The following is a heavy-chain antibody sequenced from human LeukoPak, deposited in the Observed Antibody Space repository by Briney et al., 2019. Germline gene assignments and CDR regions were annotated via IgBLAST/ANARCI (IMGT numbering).Heavy chain of an antibody. CDR2: ISGSGGST. V-gene: IGHV3-23*01. J-gene: IGHJ5*02. D-gene: IGHD3-22*01. CDR1: GFTFSSYA. CDR3: AKDLLTYYYDSSGTPHDP. Sequence: GGSLRLSCAASGFTFSSYAMSWVRQAPGKGLEWVSAISGSGGSTYYADSVKGRFTISRDNSKNTLYLQMNSLRAEDTAVYYCAKDLLTYYYDSSGTPHDPWGQGTLVTVSS.